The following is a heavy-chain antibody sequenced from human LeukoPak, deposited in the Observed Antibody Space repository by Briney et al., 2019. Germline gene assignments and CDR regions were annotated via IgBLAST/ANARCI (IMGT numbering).Heavy chain of an antibody. CDR3: ARARSGKWGFDH. J-gene: IGHJ4*02. Sequence: SETLSLTCTVSGGSISNYYWNWIRQPPGKVLELSGYIFYSSATNYNPSLKSRVSMSVDTSKSQFSLKLSSVTASDTAVYYCARARSGKWGFDHWGQGTQVTDSS. V-gene: IGHV4-59*12. D-gene: IGHD1-26*01. CDR1: GGSISNYY. CDR2: IFYSSAT.